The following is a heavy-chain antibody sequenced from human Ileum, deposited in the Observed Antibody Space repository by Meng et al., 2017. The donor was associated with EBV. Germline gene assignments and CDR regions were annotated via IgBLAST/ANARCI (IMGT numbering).Heavy chain of an antibody. CDR2: IFHSGSA. CDR3: ARAPSTSSTRTFDY. V-gene: IGHV4-38-2*02. CDR1: GGSIKTDSY. D-gene: IGHD5/OR15-5a*01. J-gene: IGHJ4*02. Sequence: HVAPEEAGPGLVKPSETLSLTCTVSGGSIKTDSYWGWIRQPPGKGLEWIGSIFHSGSAYYNPSLKSRVSISVHTSENYFSLNLRSVTAADTAVYYCARAPSTSSTRTFDYWGQGTLVTVSS.